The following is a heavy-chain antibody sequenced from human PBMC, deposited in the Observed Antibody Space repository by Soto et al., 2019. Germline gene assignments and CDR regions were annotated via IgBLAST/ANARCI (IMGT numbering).Heavy chain of an antibody. J-gene: IGHJ4*02. Sequence: SVKVSCKASGGSFRNYVMSWVRQAPGQGLEWMGGIIPVFETRTYAQKFQGRVTITADDPTSTVSMEMSNLRSEDTAVYFCSSHSDSNSYSRFDFWGQGTLVTVSS. CDR1: GGSFRNYV. V-gene: IGHV1-69*13. CDR2: IIPVFETR. CDR3: SSHSDSNSYSRFDF. D-gene: IGHD4-4*01.